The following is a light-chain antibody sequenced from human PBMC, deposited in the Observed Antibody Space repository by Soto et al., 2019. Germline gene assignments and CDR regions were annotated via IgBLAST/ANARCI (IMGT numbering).Light chain of an antibody. V-gene: IGLV2-14*01. Sequence: QSVLTLPASVSGSPGQSITISCTGTSSDVGGYNYVSWYQQHPGKAPKLMIYDVSNRPSGVSNRFSGSKSGNTASLTISGLQAEDEDDYYCSSYSSSSTLVFGGGTKLTVL. CDR2: DVS. CDR1: SSDVGGYNY. J-gene: IGLJ2*01. CDR3: SSYSSSSTLV.